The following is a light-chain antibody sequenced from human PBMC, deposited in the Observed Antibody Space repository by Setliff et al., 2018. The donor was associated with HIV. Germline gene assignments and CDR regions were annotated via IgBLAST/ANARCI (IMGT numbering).Light chain of an antibody. CDR2: EVS. Sequence: LTQPASVSGSPGQSITISCTGTSSDVGGYNYVSWYQQHPGKAPKLMIYEVSNRPSGVSNRFSGSKSGNTASLTISGLQAEDEADYYCSSYTSSSTFNYVFGTGTKV. CDR3: SSYTSSSTFNYV. V-gene: IGLV2-14*01. CDR1: SSDVGGYNY. J-gene: IGLJ1*01.